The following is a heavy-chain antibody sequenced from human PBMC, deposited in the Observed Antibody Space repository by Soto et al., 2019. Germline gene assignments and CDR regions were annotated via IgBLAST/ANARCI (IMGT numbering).Heavy chain of an antibody. D-gene: IGHD3-22*01. Sequence: GASVKVSCKASGYTFTSSYMHWVRQAPGQGLEWMGIINPSGGSTSYAQKFQGRVTMTRDTSTSTVYMELSSLRSEDTAVYYCARTRSNYYDSSEDAFDIWGQGTMVTVSS. J-gene: IGHJ3*02. CDR2: INPSGGST. CDR1: GYTFTSSY. CDR3: ARTRSNYYDSSEDAFDI. V-gene: IGHV1-46*01.